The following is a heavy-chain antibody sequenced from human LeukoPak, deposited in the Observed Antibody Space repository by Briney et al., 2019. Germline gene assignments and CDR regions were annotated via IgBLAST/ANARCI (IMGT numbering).Heavy chain of an antibody. Sequence: SETLSLTCTVSGGSISSYYWSWIRQPPGKGLEWIGYIYYRGSTNYNPSLKSRVTISVDTSKNQFSLKLRSVTAADTAVYYCARAMTLDYWGQGILVTVSS. V-gene: IGHV4-59*01. CDR2: IYYRGST. CDR1: GGSISSYY. D-gene: IGHD3-22*01. J-gene: IGHJ4*02. CDR3: ARAMTLDY.